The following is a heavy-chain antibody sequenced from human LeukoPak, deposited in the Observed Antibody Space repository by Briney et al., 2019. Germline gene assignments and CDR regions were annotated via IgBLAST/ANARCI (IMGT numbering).Heavy chain of an antibody. CDR1: GFTVNNNY. D-gene: IGHD2-15*01. CDR2: VNSADTT. CDR3: AKEARIGGFDL. V-gene: IGHV3-53*01. Sequence: PGGSLRLSCAASGFTVNNNYMNWVRQAPGKGLEWVSLVNSADTTYYADSVKGRFLISRDNSKNTLYLQMSSLRVEDTAIYYCAKEARIGGFDLWGQGTLVTVSS. J-gene: IGHJ5*02.